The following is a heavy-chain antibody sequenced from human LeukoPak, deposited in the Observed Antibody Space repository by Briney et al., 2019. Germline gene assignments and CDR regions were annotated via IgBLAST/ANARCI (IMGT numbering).Heavy chain of an antibody. CDR1: GYTXTNYG. CDR3: ARDQSVRLLQTSSTYFKHVFAI. CDR2: ISAYNGNT. V-gene: IGHV1-18*01. J-gene: IGHJ3*02. Sequence: GASVKVSCKTSGYTXTNYGISRVRQAPGLGLEWMGWISAYNGNTNYAQKVQGRVTMTTDTSTSTAYMELRSLRFDDTAVYYCARDQSVRLLQTSSTYFKHVFAIWGQGSMVTVSS. D-gene: IGHD6-13*01.